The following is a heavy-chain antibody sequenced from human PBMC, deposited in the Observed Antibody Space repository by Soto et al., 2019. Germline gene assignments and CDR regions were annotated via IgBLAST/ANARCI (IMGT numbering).Heavy chain of an antibody. Sequence: SLTCPVSGGSISGRPYYWGWIRQPPGKGLEWIGSITYSGSTHYNPSLKSRLTLSVDTSKNQRSLRVISLNAANTALYYVSRRSSEGFDPWGQGTVVTVS. CDR1: GGSISGRPYY. CDR2: ITYSGST. V-gene: IGHV4-39*01. CDR3: SRRSSEGFDP. J-gene: IGHJ5*02.